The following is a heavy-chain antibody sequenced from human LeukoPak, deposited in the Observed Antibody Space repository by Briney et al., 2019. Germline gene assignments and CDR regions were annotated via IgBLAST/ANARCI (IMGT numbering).Heavy chain of an antibody. CDR3: ARHRYPPKTTAIFGILT. J-gene: IGHJ5*02. CDR1: GYSFTSYW. CDR2: ICPDESDT. D-gene: IGHD4-11*01. V-gene: IGHV5-51*01. Sequence: PGESLKISCKGSGYSFTSYWIGWVRQMPGKGLEWMGIICPDESDTRYSPSFQGQVTISADKSISTAYVQWSSLKASDTAIYYCARHRYPPKTTAIFGILTWGQGTLVTVSS.